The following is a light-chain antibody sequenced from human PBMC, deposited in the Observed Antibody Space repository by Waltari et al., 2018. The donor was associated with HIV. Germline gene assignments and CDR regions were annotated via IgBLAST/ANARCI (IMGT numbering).Light chain of an antibody. CDR3: QQYDDLPRRT. V-gene: IGKV1-33*01. Sequence: DIPMTQPPSPLSASVAHSVTITCQASHDIGNYLNWYQVRPGEAPKLLIYDASNLETGVPSRFSGTGSGTDFSFTIGSLQAEDTATYYCQQYDDLPRRTFGQGTRLEIK. CDR2: DAS. CDR1: HDIGNY. J-gene: IGKJ5*01.